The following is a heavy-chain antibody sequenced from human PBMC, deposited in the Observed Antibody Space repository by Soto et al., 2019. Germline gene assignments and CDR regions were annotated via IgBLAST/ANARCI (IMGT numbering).Heavy chain of an antibody. CDR1: GYTFSRYD. CDR3: ARGAGFSGYDFLDS. V-gene: IGHV1-8*01. D-gene: IGHD5-12*01. J-gene: IGHJ4*02. Sequence: QVQLLQAGAEVKKPGAAVKVSCKTSGYTFSRYDINWVRQAPGQGLEWMGRMSPNSGNTASAQRFQGRLTMTRDTSATTAYMELISLKSEDTAVYYCARGAGFSGYDFLDSWGQGTLVTVSS. CDR2: MSPNSGNT.